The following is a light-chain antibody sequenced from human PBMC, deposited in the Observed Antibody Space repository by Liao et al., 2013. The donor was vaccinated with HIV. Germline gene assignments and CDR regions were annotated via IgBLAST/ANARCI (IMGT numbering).Light chain of an antibody. CDR2: QDS. CDR3: QAWDSRTVV. Sequence: SYVLTQSPSVSVSPGQTATIACSGDKLGNKFTTWYQQRPGQSPVLVMYQDSKRPSGIPGRFSGSSSENTGTLTISGTQPMDEADYYCQAWDSRTVVFGGGTKLTVL. CDR1: KLGNKF. V-gene: IGLV3-1*01. J-gene: IGLJ2*01.